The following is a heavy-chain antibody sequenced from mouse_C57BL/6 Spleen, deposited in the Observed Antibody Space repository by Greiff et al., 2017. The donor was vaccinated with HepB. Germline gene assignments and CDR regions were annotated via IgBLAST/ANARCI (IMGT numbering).Heavy chain of an antibody. CDR3: ARTGTGYCDV. J-gene: IGHJ1*03. CDR1: GYTFTSYW. D-gene: IGHD4-1*01. Sequence: VQLQQSGAELVKPGASVKLSCKASGYTFTSYWMHWVKQRPGQGLEWIGMIHPNSGSTNYNEKFKSKATLTVDKSSSTAYMQLSSLTSEDSAVYYCARTGTGYCDVWGTGTTVTVSS. CDR2: IHPNSGST. V-gene: IGHV1-64*01.